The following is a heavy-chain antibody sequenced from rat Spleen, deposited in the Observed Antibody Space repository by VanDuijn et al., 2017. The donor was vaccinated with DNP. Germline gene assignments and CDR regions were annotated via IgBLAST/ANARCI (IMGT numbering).Heavy chain of an antibody. CDR2: INTGSGGT. V-gene: IGHV1-43*01. CDR3: ARRAPTRDYAMDA. CDR1: GYTFTTYY. D-gene: IGHD1-4*01. J-gene: IGHJ4*01. Sequence: QVQLRQSGAEPAKPGSSVKISCKASGYTFTTYYMTWIKQTTGQGLEYIGYINTGSGGTNYNEKFRGKATLTVDTSSNTAFMQLSSLTPDDSAVYYCARRAPTRDYAMDAWGQGTSVTVSS.